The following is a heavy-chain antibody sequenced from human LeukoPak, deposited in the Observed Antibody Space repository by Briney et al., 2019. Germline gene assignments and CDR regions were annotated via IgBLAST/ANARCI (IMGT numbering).Heavy chain of an antibody. J-gene: IGHJ4*02. Sequence: GESLDISCKGSGYSFPSYWIGWVRQTPRQGLEWRGILYHGDSDTRYSPPFQGQVTISADKSISTAYLQWSSLKASDTAMYYCARPGGEQYYFDYWGQGTLVTVSS. CDR1: GYSFPSYW. CDR2: LYHGDSDT. V-gene: IGHV5-51*01. CDR3: ARPGGEQYYFDY. D-gene: IGHD1/OR15-1a*01.